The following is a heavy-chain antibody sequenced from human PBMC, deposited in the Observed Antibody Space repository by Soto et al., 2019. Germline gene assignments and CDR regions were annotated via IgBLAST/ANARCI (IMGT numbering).Heavy chain of an antibody. CDR1: GFTFSTYG. V-gene: IGHV3-23*01. Sequence: HPGGSLRLSCAATGFTFSTYGMSWVRQAPGKGLEWVSGISGSGGGTFYADSVKGRFTISRDNSKNTVYLQMNNLRAEDTAVYYCASNTRYDPPDYWGQGTLVTVSS. J-gene: IGHJ4*02. CDR3: ASNTRYDPPDY. D-gene: IGHD3-16*01. CDR2: ISGSGGGT.